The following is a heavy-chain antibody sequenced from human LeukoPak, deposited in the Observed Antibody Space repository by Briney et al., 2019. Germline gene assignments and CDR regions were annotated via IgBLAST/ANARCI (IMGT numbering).Heavy chain of an antibody. J-gene: IGHJ4*02. Sequence: GGSLRLSCAASGFTFSSYWMSWVRQAPGKGLEWVANIKQDGSEKYYVDSVKGRFTIYRDNAKNSLYLQMNSRRAEDTAVYYCASGPQWLVPGIDYWGQGTLVTVSS. CDR2: IKQDGSEK. CDR3: ASGPQWLVPGIDY. CDR1: GFTFSSYW. V-gene: IGHV3-7*01. D-gene: IGHD6-19*01.